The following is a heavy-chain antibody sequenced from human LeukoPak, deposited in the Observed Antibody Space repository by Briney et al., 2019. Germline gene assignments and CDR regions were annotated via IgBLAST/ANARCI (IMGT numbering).Heavy chain of an antibody. CDR1: GFTLRHFA. V-gene: IGHV3-23*01. J-gene: IGHJ4*02. Sequence: PGGSLRLSCAASGFTLRHFAMNWVRQAPGKGLEWVSSIASDGDTFYADAVKGRFTISRDISENTLHLQMNSLRADDTALYFCANEAHRHLDLHNWGQGTLVTVS. CDR2: IASDGDT. D-gene: IGHD5-24*01. CDR3: ANEAHRHLDLHN.